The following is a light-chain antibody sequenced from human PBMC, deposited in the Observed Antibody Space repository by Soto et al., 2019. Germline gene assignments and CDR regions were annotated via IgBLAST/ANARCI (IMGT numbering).Light chain of an antibody. Sequence: DIVLTQSPGTLSLSPGERATLSCRASQSLTGGYLAWYQQRPGQSPRLLIYAASARAIGIPDRFSGSGSGTDFTLTISRLEPEDFAVYYCQQYNNWPRTFGQGTKVDI. CDR3: QQYNNWPRT. J-gene: IGKJ1*01. V-gene: IGKV3-20*01. CDR2: AAS. CDR1: QSLTGGY.